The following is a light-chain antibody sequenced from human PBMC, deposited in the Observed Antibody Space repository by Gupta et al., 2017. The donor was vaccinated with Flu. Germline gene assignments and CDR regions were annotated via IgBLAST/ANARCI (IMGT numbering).Light chain of an antibody. CDR2: KNS. CDR3: AVWDDSLSGHLV. Sequence: VTISCSGTSSNIGRYFVSCYQVLPGTGPRLLIYKNSQRPSGGPDRFSGSKSGTSASLAVSGLRAEDQADYYCAVWDDSLSGHLVFGGGTKLTVL. J-gene: IGLJ3*02. V-gene: IGLV1-47*01. CDR1: SSNIGRYF.